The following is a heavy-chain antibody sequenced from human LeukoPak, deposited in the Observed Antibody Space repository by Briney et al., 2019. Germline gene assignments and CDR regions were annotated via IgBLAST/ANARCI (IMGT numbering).Heavy chain of an antibody. CDR1: GYSFTGYW. V-gene: IGHV5-51*01. J-gene: IGHJ3*02. Sequence: GESLKISCKASGYSFTGYWIGWVRQMPGKGLEWMSFIFPDDSDTTYSPSFQGQVTISADKSISTAYLQWSSLKASDTAMYYCARRAHHDAFDIWGQGTMVTVSS. CDR3: ARRAHHDAFDI. CDR2: IFPDDSDT.